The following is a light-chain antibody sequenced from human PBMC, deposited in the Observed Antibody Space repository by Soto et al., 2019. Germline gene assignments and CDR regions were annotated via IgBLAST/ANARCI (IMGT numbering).Light chain of an antibody. CDR3: SSYAGSNNLV. CDR1: SSDVGGYKY. CDR2: EVS. J-gene: IGLJ2*01. V-gene: IGLV2-8*01. Sequence: QSVLTQPPSASGSPGQSVTISCTGISSDVGGYKYVSWYQQHPGKAPKLMIYEVSKRPSGVPDRFSGSKSGNTASLTVSGLQGEDEADYYCSSYAGSNNLVFGGGTKVTVL.